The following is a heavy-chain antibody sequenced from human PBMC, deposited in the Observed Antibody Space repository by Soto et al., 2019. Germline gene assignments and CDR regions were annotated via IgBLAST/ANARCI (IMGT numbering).Heavy chain of an antibody. CDR1: GGSISSSSYY. Sequence: SETLSLTCTVSGGSISSSSYYWGWIRQPPGKGLEWIGSIYYSGSTYYNPSLKSRVTISVDTSKNQFSLKLSSVTAADTAVYYCLVSRLIKAFDIWGQGTMVTVSS. V-gene: IGHV4-39*01. CDR2: IYYSGST. J-gene: IGHJ3*02. CDR3: LVSRLIKAFDI. D-gene: IGHD6-6*01.